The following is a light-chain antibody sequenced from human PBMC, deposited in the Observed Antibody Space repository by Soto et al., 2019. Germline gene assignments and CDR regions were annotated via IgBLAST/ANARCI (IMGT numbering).Light chain of an antibody. V-gene: IGKV3-11*01. CDR3: QQCVSWPQFT. Sequence: EIVLTQSPATLSLSPGERPSLSCRASQSVGSSLAWYQHKPGQAPRLLIYDVSNRATGIPARFSGSGSGTDFTLTISSLEPEDFAFYYCQQCVSWPQFTFGPGTRLDI. CDR2: DVS. J-gene: IGKJ3*01. CDR1: QSVGSS.